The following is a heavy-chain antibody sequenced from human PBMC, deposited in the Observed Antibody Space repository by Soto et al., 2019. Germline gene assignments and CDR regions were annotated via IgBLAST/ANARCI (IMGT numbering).Heavy chain of an antibody. CDR1: GITLRSPA. CDR3: SGAVGAYYYFDS. D-gene: IGHD1-26*01. V-gene: IGHV3-23*01. J-gene: IGHJ4*02. Sequence: SLRLSCAASGITLRSPAMSRVRQAPGKGLEWVSAISGSGRSTYYANSAKGRFTISRDNSKNTLYLQMNSLRAEDTAVYDSSGAVGAYYYFDSWGQGPRATVSA. CDR2: ISGSGRST.